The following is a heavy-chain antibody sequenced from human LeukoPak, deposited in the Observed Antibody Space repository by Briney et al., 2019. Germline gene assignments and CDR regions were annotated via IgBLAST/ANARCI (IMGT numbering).Heavy chain of an antibody. Sequence: GGSLRLSCAASGFTFSSYAMSWVRQAPGKGLEWVSAISGSGGSTYYADSVKGRFTISRDNSKNTLYLQMNSLRAEDTAVYYCAETQTKNDFWSGYSYYFDYWGQGTLVTVSS. D-gene: IGHD3-3*01. J-gene: IGHJ4*02. CDR3: AETQTKNDFWSGYSYYFDY. V-gene: IGHV3-23*01. CDR1: GFTFSSYA. CDR2: ISGSGGST.